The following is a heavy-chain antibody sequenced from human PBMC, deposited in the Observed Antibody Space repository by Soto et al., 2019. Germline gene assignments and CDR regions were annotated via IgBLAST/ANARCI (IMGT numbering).Heavy chain of an antibody. CDR1: GFTLSSYR. CDR3: AGEWSEANPGY. D-gene: IGHD1-26*01. V-gene: IGHV3-30-3*01. J-gene: IGHJ4*02. CDR2: ITKDGDKK. Sequence: GRLGPPRPASGFTLSSYRRHWVRQAPGKGLEGGAVITKDGDKKYYTDSVKGRITISKDNSKNTLYLQMSSLRPADTAVYYCAGEWSEANPGYWGQGTQVIVYS.